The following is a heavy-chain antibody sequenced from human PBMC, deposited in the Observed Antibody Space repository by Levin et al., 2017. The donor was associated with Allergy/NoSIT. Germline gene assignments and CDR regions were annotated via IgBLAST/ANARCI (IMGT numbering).Heavy chain of an antibody. Sequence: ETLSLTCAASGFTFSTYSMNWVRQAPGKGLEWVSSISSGSSYIYYADSVKGRFTISRDNAKNSLYLQMNSLRAEDTAVYYCARLSTDGSGSYLDYWGQGTLVTVSS. D-gene: IGHD3-10*01. CDR3: ARLSTDGSGSYLDY. J-gene: IGHJ4*02. V-gene: IGHV3-21*01. CDR1: GFTFSTYS. CDR2: ISSGSSYI.